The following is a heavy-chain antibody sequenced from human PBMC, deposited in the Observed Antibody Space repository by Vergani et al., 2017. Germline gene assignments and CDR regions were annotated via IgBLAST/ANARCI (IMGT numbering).Heavy chain of an antibody. CDR1: GGSFSGYY. D-gene: IGHD3-10*01. Sequence: QVQLQQWGAGLLKPSETLSLTCAVYGGSFSGYYWSWIRQPPGKGLEWIGQINHSGSTNYNPSLKSRLTISVDTSKNQFSLKLSSVTAADTAVYYCARGSITMVRGVSGYNWFDPWGQGTLVTVYS. J-gene: IGHJ5*02. V-gene: IGHV4-34*01. CDR2: INHSGST. CDR3: ARGSITMVRGVSGYNWFDP.